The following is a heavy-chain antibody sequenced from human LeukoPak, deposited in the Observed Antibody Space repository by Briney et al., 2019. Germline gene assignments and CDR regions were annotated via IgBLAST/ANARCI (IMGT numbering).Heavy chain of an antibody. CDR1: GYSISSGDY. V-gene: IGHV4-38-2*01. Sequence: SETLSLTCGVAGYSISSGDYGASIRQSPGEGLEWIGAIFHSGSIYYNPSLKSRVTLSVDTSKSQFSLRLTSLTDAATAMYYYPVAFDVWGQGTMVTVSS. J-gene: IGHJ3*01. CDR2: IFHSGSI. CDR3: PVAFDV.